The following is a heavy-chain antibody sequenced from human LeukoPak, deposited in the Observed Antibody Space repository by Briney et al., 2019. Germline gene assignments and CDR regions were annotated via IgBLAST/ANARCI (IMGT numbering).Heavy chain of an antibody. V-gene: IGHV3-30-3*01. D-gene: IGHD6-19*01. J-gene: IGHJ4*02. CDR3: ARDPGVRWLVGFDY. CDR1: GFTFSQYS. CDR2: ISYDGSEK. Sequence: GRSLRLSCAASGFTFSQYSMHWVRQAPGKGLEWVAVISYDGSEKSYGDSVKGRFTVSRDNSKNTLYLQMDSLRVEDTAVYYCARDPGVRWLVGFDYWGQGTLVTVSS.